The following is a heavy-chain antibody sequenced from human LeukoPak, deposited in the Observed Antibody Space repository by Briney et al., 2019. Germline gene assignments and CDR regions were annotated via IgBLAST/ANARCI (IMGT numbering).Heavy chain of an antibody. CDR2: ISYDGRNK. Sequence: TGGSLRLSCAASGFTFSSYAMHRVRQAPGKGLEWVAVISYDGRNKYYAESVKGRITISRDNSKNTLYLQMNSLRAEDTAVYYCAKDRWHQLVSYPHHYWGQGTLVSVSS. CDR3: AKDRWHQLVSYPHHY. D-gene: IGHD6-13*01. J-gene: IGHJ4*02. CDR1: GFTFSSYA. V-gene: IGHV3-30*18.